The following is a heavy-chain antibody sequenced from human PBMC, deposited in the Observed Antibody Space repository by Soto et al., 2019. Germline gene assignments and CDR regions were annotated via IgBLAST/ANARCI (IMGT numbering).Heavy chain of an antibody. D-gene: IGHD6-19*01. Sequence: GGSLRLSCAASGFTFSSYAMSWVRQAPGKGLEWVSAISGSGGSTYYADSGKGRFTISRDNSKNTLYLQMNSLRAEDTAVYYCAKVALVAGTGGVWFDPWGQGTLVTVSS. V-gene: IGHV3-23*01. J-gene: IGHJ5*02. CDR2: ISGSGGST. CDR3: AKVALVAGTGGVWFDP. CDR1: GFTFSSYA.